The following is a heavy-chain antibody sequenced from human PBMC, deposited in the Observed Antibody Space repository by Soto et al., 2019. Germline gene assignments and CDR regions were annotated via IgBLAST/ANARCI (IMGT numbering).Heavy chain of an antibody. Sequence: ASVKVSCKASGYTFTSYAMHWVRQAPGQRLEWMGWINAGNGNTKYSQKFQGRVTITRDTSASTAYMELSSLRSEDTAVYYCAREVGATILTYYYYGMDVWGQGTTVTVSS. CDR2: INAGNGNT. D-gene: IGHD1-26*01. CDR3: AREVGATILTYYYYGMDV. J-gene: IGHJ6*02. CDR1: GYTFTSYA. V-gene: IGHV1-3*01.